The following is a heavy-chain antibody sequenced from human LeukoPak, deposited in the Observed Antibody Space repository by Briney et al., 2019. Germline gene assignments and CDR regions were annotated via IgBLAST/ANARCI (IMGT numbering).Heavy chain of an antibody. CDR2: IYYSGST. J-gene: IGHJ4*02. CDR3: ARATVEMATIPTIPFDY. CDR1: GGSISSSSYY. V-gene: IGHV4-39*07. Sequence: SETLSLTCTVSGGSISSSSYYWGWIRQPPGKGLEWIGSIYYSGSTYYNPSLKSRVTISVDRSKNQFSLKLSSVTAADTAVYYCARATVEMATIPTIPFDYWGQGTLVTVSS. D-gene: IGHD5-24*01.